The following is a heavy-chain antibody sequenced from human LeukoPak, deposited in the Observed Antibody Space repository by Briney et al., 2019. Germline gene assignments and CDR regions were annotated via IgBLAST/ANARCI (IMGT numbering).Heavy chain of an antibody. D-gene: IGHD3-22*01. CDR1: GYTFTSYY. J-gene: IGHJ4*02. CDR2: INPSGGST. V-gene: IGHV1-46*01. CDR3: ARGGASGRWYYYDSSGPESRYDY. Sequence: GASVKVSCKASGYTFTSYYMHWVRQAPGQGLEWMGIINPSGGSTSYAQKFQGRVTMTRDTSTSTVYMELSSLRSEDTAVYYCARGGASGRWYYYDSSGPESRYDYWGQGTLVTVSS.